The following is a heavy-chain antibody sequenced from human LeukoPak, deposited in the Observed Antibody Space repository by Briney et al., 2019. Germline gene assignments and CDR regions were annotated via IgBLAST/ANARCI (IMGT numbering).Heavy chain of an antibody. V-gene: IGHV4-39*07. Sequence: SETLSLTCTVSGGSISSSSYYWGWIRQPPGKGLEWIGSIYYSGSTYYNPSLKSRVTISVDTSKNQFSLKLSSVTAADTAVYYCARGVPYSGSAFDYWAREPWSPSPQ. CDR3: ARGVPYSGSAFDY. CDR2: IYYSGST. D-gene: IGHD1-26*01. CDR1: GGSISSSSYY. J-gene: IGHJ4*02.